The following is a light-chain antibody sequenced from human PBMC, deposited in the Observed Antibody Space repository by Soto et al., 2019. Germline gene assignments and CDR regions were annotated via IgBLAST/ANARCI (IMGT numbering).Light chain of an antibody. J-gene: IGLJ2*01. CDR2: EVS. Sequence: QSVLTQPASVSGSPGQSITISCTGTSSDVGGYTYVSWYQQHPGKGPKLMIYEVSNRPSGVSNRFSGSKSGNTASLTISGLQAEDEADYYCSSYTSSSTHVVFGGGTKVTVL. CDR3: SSYTSSSTHVV. CDR1: SSDVGGYTY. V-gene: IGLV2-14*01.